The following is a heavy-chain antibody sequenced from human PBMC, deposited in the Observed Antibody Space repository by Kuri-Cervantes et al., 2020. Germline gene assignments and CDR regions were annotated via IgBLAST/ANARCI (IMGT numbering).Heavy chain of an antibody. CDR3: ARMRTHIVVVVAAKVVGRYFDL. D-gene: IGHD2-15*01. V-gene: IGHV1-69*05. Sequence: SVKVSCKASGYTFTGYYMHWVRQAPGQGLEWMGGIIPIFGTANYAQKFQGRVTITTDESTSTAYMELSSLRAEDTAVYYCARMRTHIVVVVAAKVVGRYFDLWGRGTLVTVSS. J-gene: IGHJ2*01. CDR1: GYTFTGYY. CDR2: IIPIFGTA.